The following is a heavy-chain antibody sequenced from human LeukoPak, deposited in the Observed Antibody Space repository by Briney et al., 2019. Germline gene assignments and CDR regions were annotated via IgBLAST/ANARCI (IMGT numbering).Heavy chain of an antibody. Sequence: ASVKVSCKTSGYTFTNYGLSWVRQAPGQGLEWMGWISPYNDNRNYAQKFQGRVTMTTDTSTRTAYMELRSLRSDDTAVYYCARRLDIVGSIAFDIWGQGTMVTVSS. J-gene: IGHJ3*02. V-gene: IGHV1-18*01. D-gene: IGHD5-12*01. CDR2: ISPYNDNR. CDR3: ARRLDIVGSIAFDI. CDR1: GYTFTNYG.